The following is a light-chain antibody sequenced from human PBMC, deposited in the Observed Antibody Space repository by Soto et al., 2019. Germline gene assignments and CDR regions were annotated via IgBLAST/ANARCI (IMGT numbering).Light chain of an antibody. CDR1: QSVSSN. CDR3: QQYNNWPPFT. Sequence: EIVTTQSPATLSVSPGERATLSCRASQSVSSNLAWYQQKPGQAPRLLIYGASSRATGIPARFSGSGSGTEFTLTISSLHSEDFAVYYCQQYNNWPPFTFGPGTKVDIK. CDR2: GAS. J-gene: IGKJ3*01. V-gene: IGKV3-15*01.